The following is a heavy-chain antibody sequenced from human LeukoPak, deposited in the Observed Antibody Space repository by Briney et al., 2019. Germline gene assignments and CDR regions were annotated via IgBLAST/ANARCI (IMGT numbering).Heavy chain of an antibody. J-gene: IGHJ6*02. Sequence: SETLSLTCAVSGGSLSSHYWTWIRQPPGKGLEWIGYIYYSGATNYNPSLKSRVTISVDTSKNQFSLKLSSVTAADTAVYYCARDYAQYSSGWSIGDYYYGMDVWGQGTTVTVSS. D-gene: IGHD6-19*01. CDR3: ARDYAQYSSGWSIGDYYYGMDV. CDR2: IYYSGAT. CDR1: GGSLSSHY. V-gene: IGHV4-59*11.